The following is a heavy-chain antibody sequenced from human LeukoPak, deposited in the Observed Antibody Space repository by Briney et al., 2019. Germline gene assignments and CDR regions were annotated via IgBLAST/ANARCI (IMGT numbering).Heavy chain of an antibody. D-gene: IGHD1-7*01. CDR1: GFTFSSYW. V-gene: IGHV3-7*01. CDR2: IKQDGSEK. J-gene: IGHJ4*02. CDR3: AKDPFNWNSDNYYFDY. Sequence: GGSLRLSCAASGFTFSSYWMSWVRQAPGKGLEWVANIKQDGSEKYYVDSVKGRFTISRDNAKNSLYLQMNSLRAEDTAVYYCAKDPFNWNSDNYYFDYWGQGTLVTVSS.